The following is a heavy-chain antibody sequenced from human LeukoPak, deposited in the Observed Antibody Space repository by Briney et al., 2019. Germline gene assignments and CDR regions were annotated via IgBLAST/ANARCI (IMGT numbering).Heavy chain of an antibody. CDR3: TRPAGYGSGWLPLDY. Sequence: GGSLRLSCAASGFTFSSYWMTWVRQAPGKGLEWVANIKEDGSERYYVDSVKGRFTISRDNAKKSLHLQMSSLRTDDTAVYYCTRPAGYGSGWLPLDYWGQGTLVTVSS. J-gene: IGHJ4*02. D-gene: IGHD6-19*01. CDR2: IKEDGSER. CDR1: GFTFSSYW. V-gene: IGHV3-7*01.